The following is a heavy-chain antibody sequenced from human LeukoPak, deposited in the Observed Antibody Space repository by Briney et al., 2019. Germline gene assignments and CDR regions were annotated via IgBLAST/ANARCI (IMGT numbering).Heavy chain of an antibody. Sequence: SETLSLTCTVSGGSISSYYWSWIRQPPGKGLEWIGYIYYSGSTNYNPSLKSRVTISVDTSKNQFSLKLSSVTAADTAVYYRARGGYSSSWYSDYMDVWGKGTTVTISS. CDR2: IYYSGST. D-gene: IGHD6-13*01. V-gene: IGHV4-59*01. CDR1: GGSISSYY. J-gene: IGHJ6*03. CDR3: ARGGYSSSWYSDYMDV.